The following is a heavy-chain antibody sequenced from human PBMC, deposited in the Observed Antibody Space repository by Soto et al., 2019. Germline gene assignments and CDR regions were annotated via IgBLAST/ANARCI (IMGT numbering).Heavy chain of an antibody. CDR2: IDWDDDK. J-gene: IGHJ3*02. CDR1: GFSLSTSGMC. Sequence: ESGPTLVNPTQTLTLTCTFSGFSLSTSGMCVSWIRQPPGKALEWLALIDWDDDKYYSTSLKTRLTISKDTSKNQVVLTMTNMDPVDTATYYCARVSTAYPNDAFDIWGQGTMVTVSS. CDR3: ARVSTAYPNDAFDI. V-gene: IGHV2-70*01.